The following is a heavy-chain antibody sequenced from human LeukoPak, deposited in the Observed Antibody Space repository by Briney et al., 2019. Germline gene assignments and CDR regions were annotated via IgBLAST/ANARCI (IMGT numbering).Heavy chain of an antibody. J-gene: IGHJ4*02. CDR2: ISAYNGNT. V-gene: IGHV1-18*01. CDR3: ESDIVATSTQVGGNY. D-gene: IGHD5-12*01. CDR1: GYTFTSYG. Sequence: ASVKVSCKAAGYTFTSYGISWVRQAPGQGLEWMGWISAYNGNTNYAQKLQGRVTMTTDTSTSTAYMELRSLRSDDTAVYYWESDIVATSTQVGGNYWGQGNLVTVSS.